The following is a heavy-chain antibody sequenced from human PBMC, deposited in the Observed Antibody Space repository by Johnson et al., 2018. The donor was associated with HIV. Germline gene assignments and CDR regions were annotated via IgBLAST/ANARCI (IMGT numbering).Heavy chain of an antibody. Sequence: VQLVESGGGLIKPGGSLRLSCAASGFTFSNAWMSWVRQGPGQGLEWVAFIRYDGSNKYYADSVKGRFTISRDNSKNTLYLQMNSLRGEDTAVYYCARGSQEMVTIWNAFDIWGQGTMVTVSS. J-gene: IGHJ3*02. CDR3: ARGSQEMVTIWNAFDI. CDR2: IRYDGSNK. D-gene: IGHD5-24*01. CDR1: GFTFSNAW. V-gene: IGHV3-30*02.